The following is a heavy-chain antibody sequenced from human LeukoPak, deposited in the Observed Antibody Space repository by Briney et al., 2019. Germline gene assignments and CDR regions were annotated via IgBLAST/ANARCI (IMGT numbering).Heavy chain of an antibody. D-gene: IGHD3-10*02. CDR3: ATEVNVAYYNVPGNDYRGIDP. Sequence: GASVKVSCKASAYTFTSYDINWVRQATGQGLEWMGWMNPNSGNTGYAQKFQGRVTMTRNTSISTAYMELSSLRSEDTAVYYCATEVNVAYYNVPGNDYRGIDPWGPGTLVTVSS. CDR2: MNPNSGNT. CDR1: AYTFTSYD. J-gene: IGHJ5*02. V-gene: IGHV1-8*01.